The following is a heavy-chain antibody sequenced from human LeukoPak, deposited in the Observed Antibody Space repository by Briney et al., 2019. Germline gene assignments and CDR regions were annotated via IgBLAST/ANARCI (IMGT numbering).Heavy chain of an antibody. Sequence: SETLSLTCTYSGDSISSPSYHWHWIRQSPGEGLEWVASVYFNGDTYYNPSLKSRVTISADTSKNQFSLTLTSVTAADTAVYYCARDRSVGVLPAPPFDFWGQGTLVTVSS. CDR1: GDSISSPSYH. CDR2: VYFNGDT. V-gene: IGHV4-39*07. J-gene: IGHJ4*02. D-gene: IGHD6-6*01. CDR3: ARDRSVGVLPAPPFDF.